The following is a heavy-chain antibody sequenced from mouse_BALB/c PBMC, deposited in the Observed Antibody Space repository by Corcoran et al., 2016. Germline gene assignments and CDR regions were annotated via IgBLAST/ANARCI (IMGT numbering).Heavy chain of an antibody. CDR1: GYTFTDYN. V-gene: IGHV1-18*01. J-gene: IGHJ3*01. CDR3: ERGNDLGRFAY. Sequence: EVLLQQSGPELVKPGASVKIPCKASGYTFTDYNMDWVKQSHGKSLEWIGDINPNNGGTIYNQKFKGKATLTVDKSSSTAYMELRSLTSEDPAVSYWERGNDLGRFAYWGQGTLVTVSA. D-gene: IGHD4-1*01. CDR2: INPNNGGT.